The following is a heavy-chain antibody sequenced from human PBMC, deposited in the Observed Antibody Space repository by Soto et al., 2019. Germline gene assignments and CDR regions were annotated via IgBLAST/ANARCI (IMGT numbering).Heavy chain of an antibody. D-gene: IGHD2-2*02. Sequence: ASVKVSCEASGYSFTDHYIHWVRQAPGQGLEWMGWINPNSGGTKSTQRFQGRVTMTRDMSISTAYMELSRLRFDDTAVYYCARGKEIPDFWNFDLWGRGTLVTVSS. CDR2: INPNSGGT. CDR3: ARGKEIPDFWNFDL. J-gene: IGHJ2*01. V-gene: IGHV1-2*02. CDR1: GYSFTDHY.